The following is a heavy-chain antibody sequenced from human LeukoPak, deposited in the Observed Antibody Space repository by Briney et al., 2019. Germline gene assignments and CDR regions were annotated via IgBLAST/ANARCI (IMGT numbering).Heavy chain of an antibody. D-gene: IGHD2-15*01. V-gene: IGHV4-30-2*01. CDR2: IYHSGST. CDR1: GGSISSGGYY. CDR3: AGWVVNWFDP. Sequence: SETLSLTCTVSGGSISSGGYYWSWIRQPPGKGLEWIGYIYHSGSTYYNPSLKSRVTISVDRSKNQFSLKLSSVTAADTAVYYCAGWVVNWFDPWGQGTLVTVPS. J-gene: IGHJ5*02.